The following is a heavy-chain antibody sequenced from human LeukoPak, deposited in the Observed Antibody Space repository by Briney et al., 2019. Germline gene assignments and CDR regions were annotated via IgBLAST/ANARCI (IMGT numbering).Heavy chain of an antibody. Sequence: GASVKVSCKASGYXFSSFDMSWVRQAPGQGLEWMGWISGHNGNTKYAQKFEGRVTMTTDTSTSIAYMELRSLKSDDTAVYYCARAHSSGWYVGDYWGQGTLVTV. D-gene: IGHD6-19*01. CDR2: ISGHNGNT. J-gene: IGHJ4*02. CDR3: ARAHSSGWYVGDY. CDR1: GYXFSSFD. V-gene: IGHV1-18*01.